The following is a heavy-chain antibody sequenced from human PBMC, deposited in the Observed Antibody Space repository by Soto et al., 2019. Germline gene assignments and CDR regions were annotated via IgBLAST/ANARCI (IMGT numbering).Heavy chain of an antibody. J-gene: IGHJ6*02. Sequence: QVQLQESGPGLVKPAETLSLTCSVSGGSISSNDWSWIRQPPGKGLEYIGYISYNGNTNYKPSLKSRVTLSGDTSKNQFSLKMSSVTAADPAVYYCARVSSHYVWGSSTGMDVWGQGPTVTVSS. CDR3: ARVSSHYVWGSSTGMDV. CDR1: GGSISSND. D-gene: IGHD3-16*01. CDR2: ISYNGNT. V-gene: IGHV4-59*01.